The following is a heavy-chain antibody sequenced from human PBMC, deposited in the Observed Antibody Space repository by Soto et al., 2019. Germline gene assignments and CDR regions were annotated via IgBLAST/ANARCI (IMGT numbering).Heavy chain of an antibody. V-gene: IGHV5-10-1*01. Sequence: RGESRKISCXGSGYSFTSYWISWVRQMPGKGLEWMGRIDPSDSYTNYSPSFQGHVTISADKSISTAYLQWSSLKASDTAMYYCARLRRYYYDSSGYYFAGGYYYYGMDVWGQGTTVTVS. D-gene: IGHD3-22*01. CDR2: IDPSDSYT. J-gene: IGHJ6*02. CDR1: GYSFTSYW. CDR3: ARLRRYYYDSSGYYFAGGYYYYGMDV.